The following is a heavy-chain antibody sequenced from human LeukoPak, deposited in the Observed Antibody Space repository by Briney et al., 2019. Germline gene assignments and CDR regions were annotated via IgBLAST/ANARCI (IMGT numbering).Heavy chain of an antibody. V-gene: IGHV1-69*04. Sequence: SVNVSCKASGATFNNYVITWVRQAPGQGLEWMGMITPSLDIVNYAQTFQDRVTITADKSTSTAYMELRSLRSEDTAVYYCARGFGGSSGSSDYYGMDVWGQGTTVTVSS. J-gene: IGHJ6*02. CDR3: ARGFGGSSGSSDYYGMDV. CDR2: ITPSLDIV. CDR1: GATFNNYV. D-gene: IGHD3-22*01.